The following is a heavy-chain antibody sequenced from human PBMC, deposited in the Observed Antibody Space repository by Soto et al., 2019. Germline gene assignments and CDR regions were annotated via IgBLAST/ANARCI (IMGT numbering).Heavy chain of an antibody. J-gene: IGHJ4*02. Sequence: QVQLVQSGAEVKEPGASVKVSCKASGYTFTSYDFNWVRQATGQGPEWMGWMSSSSGHTGYAQKFQGRVTMTRHTSISTAYMELSSLRSEDTAVYYCARGPPKWGFDYWGQGALVTVSS. D-gene: IGHD7-27*01. V-gene: IGHV1-8*01. CDR1: GYTFTSYD. CDR2: MSSSSGHT. CDR3: ARGPPKWGFDY.